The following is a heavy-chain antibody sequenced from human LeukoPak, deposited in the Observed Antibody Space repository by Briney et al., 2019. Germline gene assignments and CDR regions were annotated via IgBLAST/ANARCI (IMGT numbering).Heavy chain of an antibody. Sequence: AAVKVXCKXXXXXXSXYAISWVRQAPGQGLEWMGRIIPILGIANYAQKVQGRVTITEEKSTSTAYMELSSLRSEDTAVYYCASSTGTTARFDYWGQGTLVTISS. CDR3: ASSTGTTARFDY. D-gene: IGHD1-7*01. CDR1: XXXXSXYA. J-gene: IGHJ4*02. CDR2: IIPILGIA. V-gene: IGHV1-69*04.